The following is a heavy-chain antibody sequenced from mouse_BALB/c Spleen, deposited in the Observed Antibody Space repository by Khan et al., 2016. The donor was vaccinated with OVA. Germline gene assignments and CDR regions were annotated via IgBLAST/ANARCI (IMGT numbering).Heavy chain of an antibody. D-gene: IGHD2-14*01. J-gene: IGHJ4*01. CDR2: IWGGGGT. CDR3: ARGYYRYDGYYAMDY. CDR1: GFSLSRYN. V-gene: IGHV2-6-4*01. Sequence: QMQLEESGPGLVAPSQSLSITCTVSGFSLSRYNIHWVRQPPGKGLEWLGMIWGGGGTDYNSVLKSRLSILKDNSRSHVFLKMNSLQTDDTAMYYCARGYYRYDGYYAMDYWGQGTSVTVSS.